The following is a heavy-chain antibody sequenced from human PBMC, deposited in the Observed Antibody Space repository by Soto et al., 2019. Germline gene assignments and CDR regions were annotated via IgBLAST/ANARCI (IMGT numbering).Heavy chain of an antibody. D-gene: IGHD1-26*01. Sequence: ASVKVSCKASGYTFTVYYMHWVRQAPGQGPEWMGWINPKSGGTMYPQKFQGRVTMTWDTSISTAYMALTRLRSDDTAVYYCGRDLAKGGRSAGFDYCGQGTLVTVSS. CDR3: GRDLAKGGRSAGFDY. J-gene: IGHJ4*02. CDR2: INPKSGGT. CDR1: GYTFTVYY. V-gene: IGHV1-2*02.